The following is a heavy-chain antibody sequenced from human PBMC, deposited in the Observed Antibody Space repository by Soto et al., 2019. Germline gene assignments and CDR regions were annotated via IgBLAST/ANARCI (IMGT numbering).Heavy chain of an antibody. Sequence: ASVKVSCKASGYTFTSYGISWVRQAPGQGLEWMGWISAYNGNTNYAQKLQGRVTMTTDTSTSTAYMELRSLRSDDTAVYYCARVLWDYGVFGFDYWGQGTLVTVSS. CDR3: ARVLWDYGVFGFDY. V-gene: IGHV1-18*01. CDR1: GYTFTSYG. CDR2: ISAYNGNT. J-gene: IGHJ4*02. D-gene: IGHD4-17*01.